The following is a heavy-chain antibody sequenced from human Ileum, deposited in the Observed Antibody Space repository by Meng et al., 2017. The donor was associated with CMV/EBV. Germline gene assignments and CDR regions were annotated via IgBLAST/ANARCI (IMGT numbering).Heavy chain of an antibody. J-gene: IGHJ4*02. D-gene: IGHD2-15*01. CDR1: EFTCMKYW. CDR3: VRDIRVDDY. Sequence: GHSVEVGGGLLQLGGSLGLSCAASEFTCMKYWMNSVRQAPGEGLVWVARINEDGTTTNYADSVKGRFTISRDNAKNTVYLQLNSLRAEDTAVYYCVRDIRVDDYWGQGTLVTVSS. CDR2: INEDGTTT. V-gene: IGHV3-74*01.